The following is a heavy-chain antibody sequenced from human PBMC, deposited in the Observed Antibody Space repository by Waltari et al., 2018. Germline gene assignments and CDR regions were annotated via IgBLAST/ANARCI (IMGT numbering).Heavy chain of an antibody. CDR1: GGSISSSSYY. V-gene: IGHV4-39*07. Sequence: QLQLQESGPGLVKPSETLSLTCTVSGGSISSSSYYWGWLRQPPGKGLEWIGSIYYRGSTYYHPSLKSRVTISVDTSKNQFSLKLSSVPAADTAVYYCARGLYGMDVWGQGTTVTVSS. CDR2: IYYRGST. CDR3: ARGLYGMDV. J-gene: IGHJ6*02.